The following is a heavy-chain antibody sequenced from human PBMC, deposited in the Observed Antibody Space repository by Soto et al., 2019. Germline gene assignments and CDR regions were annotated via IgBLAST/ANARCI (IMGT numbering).Heavy chain of an antibody. CDR2: IHYSGSI. V-gene: IGHV4-30-4*08. D-gene: IGHD2-21*02. CDR3: ATEDDGGDRDYYGLDV. Sequence: SESMELTSTVCSDRMRYEYDHWTWIHQSPGKGLEWIGYIHYSGSIIYNPSFKSRVTISVDTSKNQFSLQLSSVTAADTAVYFCATEDDGGDRDYYGLDVWGQGTTVTVSS. CDR1: SDRMRYEYDH. J-gene: IGHJ6*02.